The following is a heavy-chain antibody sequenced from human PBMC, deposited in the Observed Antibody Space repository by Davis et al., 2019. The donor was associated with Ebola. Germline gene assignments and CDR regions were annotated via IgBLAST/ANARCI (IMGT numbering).Heavy chain of an antibody. CDR1: GFTVSSNY. Sequence: GESLKISCAASGFTVSSNYMSWVRQAPGKGLEWVAVIWYDGSNKYYADSVKGRFTISRDNSKNTLYLQMNSLRAEDTAVYYCARDEYDFWSGWFDPWGQGTLVTVSS. CDR3: ARDEYDFWSGWFDP. CDR2: IWYDGSNK. J-gene: IGHJ5*02. V-gene: IGHV3-33*08. D-gene: IGHD3-3*01.